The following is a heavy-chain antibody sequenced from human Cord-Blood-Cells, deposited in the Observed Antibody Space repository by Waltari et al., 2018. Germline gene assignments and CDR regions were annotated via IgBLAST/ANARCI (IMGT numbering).Heavy chain of an antibody. CDR2: ISSNGGST. Sequence: EVQLVESGGGLVQPGGSLRLSCAASGFTISSYAMHWVRQAPGKGLEYVSAISSNGGSTYYANSVKGRFTISRDNSKNTLYLQMGSLRAEDMAVYYCARGHSSSWYAFDIWCQGTMVTVSS. V-gene: IGHV3-64*01. J-gene: IGHJ3*02. CDR1: GFTISSYA. D-gene: IGHD6-13*01. CDR3: ARGHSSSWYAFDI.